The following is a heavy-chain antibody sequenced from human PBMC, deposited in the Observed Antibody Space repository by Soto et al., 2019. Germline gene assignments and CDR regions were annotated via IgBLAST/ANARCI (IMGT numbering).Heavy chain of an antibody. J-gene: IGHJ5*02. CDR2: ISAYNGNT. Sequence: QVQLVQSGAEVKKPGASVKVSCKASGYTFTSYGISWVRQSPGQGLEWMGWISAYNGNTNYAQKLQVRVTMTTDTTTSTAYMELRSLRSDDTAVYYSARDKGDYYDTFQGWFDPWGQGTMVTVSS. CDR3: ARDKGDYYDTFQGWFDP. V-gene: IGHV1-18*01. CDR1: GYTFTSYG. D-gene: IGHD3-22*01.